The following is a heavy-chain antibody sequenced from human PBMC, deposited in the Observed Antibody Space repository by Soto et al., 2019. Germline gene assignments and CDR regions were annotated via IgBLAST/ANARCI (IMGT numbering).Heavy chain of an antibody. V-gene: IGHV1-69*13. Sequence: ASVKVSCKGSGGTFNSYAISWVRQAPGQGLEWMGGVIPIFGTAKYAQKFQGRVTITADESTSTAYMELSSLRSEDTAVYYCARPMRYYYDSSGQSAWFDPWGQGTLVTVS. CDR2: VIPIFGTA. J-gene: IGHJ5*02. CDR1: GGTFNSYA. CDR3: ARPMRYYYDSSGQSAWFDP. D-gene: IGHD3-22*01.